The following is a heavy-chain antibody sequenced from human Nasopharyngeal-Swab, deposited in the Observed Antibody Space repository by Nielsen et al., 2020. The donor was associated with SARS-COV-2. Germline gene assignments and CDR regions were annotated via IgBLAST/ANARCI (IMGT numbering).Heavy chain of an antibody. CDR1: GYTFLNFG. J-gene: IGHJ4*02. D-gene: IGHD3-22*01. V-gene: IGHV1-18*01. CDR2: ISPYNGNT. CDR3: ARDVYDSSGYWYFDY. Sequence: ASVKVSCKASGYTFLNFGISWVRQAPGHGLEWMGWISPYNGNTKYGEKFQGRVTVTTDTSTTAYMELKNLRSDDTALYYCARDVYDSSGYWYFDYWGQGTLVTVSS.